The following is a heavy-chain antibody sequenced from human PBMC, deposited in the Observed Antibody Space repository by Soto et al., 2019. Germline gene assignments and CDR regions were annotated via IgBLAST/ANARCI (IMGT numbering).Heavy chain of an antibody. V-gene: IGHV1-18*01. CDR1: VYTFTSYG. J-gene: IGHJ6*02. CDR3: ARDGWENYYYYYGMDV. CDR2: ISAYNGNT. D-gene: IGHD6-19*01. Sequence: QVQLVQSGAAVKKPGASVKVSCKASVYTFTSYGISWVRQAPGQGLEWMGWISAYNGNTNYAQKLQGRVTMTTDTSTSTAYMELRSLRSHDTAVYYCARDGWENYYYYYGMDVWGQGTTVTVSS.